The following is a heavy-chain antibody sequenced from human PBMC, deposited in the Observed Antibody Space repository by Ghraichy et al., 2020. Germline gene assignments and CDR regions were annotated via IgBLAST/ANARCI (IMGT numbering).Heavy chain of an antibody. J-gene: IGHJ4*02. CDR2: IIPILGIA. D-gene: IGHD3-22*01. CDR3: ARVNYYDSSGYPDY. CDR1: GGTFSSYA. Sequence: SVKVSCKASGGTFSSYAISWVRQAPGQGLEWMGRIIPILGIANYAQKFQGRVTITADKSMSTAYMELSSLRSEDTAVYYCARVNYYDSSGYPDYWGQGTLVTVSS. V-gene: IGHV1-69*04.